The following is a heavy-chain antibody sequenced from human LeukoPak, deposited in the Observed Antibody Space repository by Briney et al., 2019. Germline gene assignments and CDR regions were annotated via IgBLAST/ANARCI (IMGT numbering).Heavy chain of an antibody. J-gene: IGHJ4*02. CDR1: GYSISSGYY. CDR3: ARVDTAMVFLDY. CDR2: IYHSGST. V-gene: IGHV4-38-2*02. D-gene: IGHD5-18*01. Sequence: SETLSLTCTVSGYSISSGYYWGWIRQPPGKGLEWIGSIYHSGSTYYNPSFKSRVTISVDTSKNQFSLKLSSVTAADTAVYYCARVDTAMVFLDYWGQGTLVTVSS.